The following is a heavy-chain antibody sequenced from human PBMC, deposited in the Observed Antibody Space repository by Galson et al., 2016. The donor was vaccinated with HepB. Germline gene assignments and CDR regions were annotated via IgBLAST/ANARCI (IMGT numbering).Heavy chain of an antibody. V-gene: IGHV3-23*01. CDR3: ARDDYSGGPGSPDY. CDR2: INRYGATT. J-gene: IGHJ4*02. Sequence: SLRLSCAASGFFFSGRAMSWVRQAPGKGLEWVSGINRYGATTGYAASGKGRFTISRDNSNNTLYLQMNSLTTEDTAVYYCARDDYSGGPGSPDYWGQGTLVTVSS. CDR1: GFFFSGRA. D-gene: IGHD4/OR15-4a*01.